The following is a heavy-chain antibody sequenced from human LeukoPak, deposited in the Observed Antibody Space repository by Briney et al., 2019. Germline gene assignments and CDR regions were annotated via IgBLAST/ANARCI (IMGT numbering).Heavy chain of an antibody. V-gene: IGHV4-38-2*01. Sequence: SETLSLTCAVSGFSISNGYYWGWIRQPPGKGLEWIGSIYHSGSTYYSPSLTSRVTISIDTSKNQFFLKLSSVTAADTAVYYCARLPYSSNWYYFDYWGQGALVTVSS. CDR3: ARLPYSSNWYYFDY. CDR1: GFSISNGYY. CDR2: IYHSGST. J-gene: IGHJ4*02. D-gene: IGHD6-13*01.